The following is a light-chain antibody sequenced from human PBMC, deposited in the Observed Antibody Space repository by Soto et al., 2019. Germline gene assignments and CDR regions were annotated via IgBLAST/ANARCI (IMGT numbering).Light chain of an antibody. V-gene: IGLV2-23*02. CDR1: SSDVGTYNL. CDR2: EVI. CDR3: CSYAGSSIFV. Sequence: SALTQPASVSGSPGQSITISCTGSSSDVGTYNLVSWYQHHPGKAPKLMISEVIKRPSGVSNRFSGFKSGNTASLTISGLQAEDEADYYCCSYAGSSIFVFGGGTKLTVL. J-gene: IGLJ2*01.